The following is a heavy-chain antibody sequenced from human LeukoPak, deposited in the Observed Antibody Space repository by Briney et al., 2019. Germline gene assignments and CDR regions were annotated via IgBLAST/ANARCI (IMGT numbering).Heavy chain of an antibody. J-gene: IGHJ3*02. D-gene: IGHD3-10*01. CDR1: GFTFSTYA. CDR3: ARTSLRYFGSGSYSLDVFDI. CDR2: ITSDGSKK. V-gene: IGHV3-30-3*01. Sequence: GGSLRLSCAASGFTFSTYALHWIRQAPGKGLEWVAAITSDGSKKYYADSVKGRFTISRDNSKNTLYLQMNSLRADDTAVYFCARTSLRYFGSGSYSLDVFDIWGQGTMVTVSS.